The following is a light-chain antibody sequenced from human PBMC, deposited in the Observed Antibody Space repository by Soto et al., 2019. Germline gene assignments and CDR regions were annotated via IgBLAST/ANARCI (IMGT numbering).Light chain of an antibody. V-gene: IGLV2-14*01. CDR2: GVT. J-gene: IGLJ2*01. CDR1: SSDIGAYNY. Sequence: QSALTQPASVSGSPGQSITISCTGTSSDIGAYNYVSWYQQHPGKAPKLMIYGVTNRPSGVSNRFSGSKSGNTASLTISGLQAEDEADYYCSSYTTSSPLGFGGGTQVTVL. CDR3: SSYTTSSPLG.